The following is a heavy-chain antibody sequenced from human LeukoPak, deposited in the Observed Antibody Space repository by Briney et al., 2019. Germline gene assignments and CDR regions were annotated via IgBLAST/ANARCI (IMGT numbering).Heavy chain of an antibody. Sequence: SQTLSLTCAISGDSVSSNSAAWNWIRQSPSRGLEWLGRTYYRSKWYNDYAVSVKSRITINPDTSKNQFSLQLNSVPPEDTAVYYCARDQWELPAGGDGMDVWGQGTTVTVSS. CDR2: TYYRSKWYN. D-gene: IGHD1-26*01. CDR1: GDSVSSNSAA. CDR3: ARDQWELPAGGDGMDV. J-gene: IGHJ6*02. V-gene: IGHV6-1*01.